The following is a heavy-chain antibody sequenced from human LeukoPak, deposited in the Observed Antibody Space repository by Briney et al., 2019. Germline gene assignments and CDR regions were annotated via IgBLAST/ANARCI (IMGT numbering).Heavy chain of an antibody. J-gene: IGHJ4*02. Sequence: GGSLRLSCGASGFTFSSYWMHWVRQAPGKGLVWVSRINSDGSSTTYADSVKGRFTISRDNAKNTLYLQMNSLRAEDTAVYYCAKTDCISTSCYPKYWGQGTLVTVSS. V-gene: IGHV3-74*01. CDR2: INSDGSST. D-gene: IGHD2-2*01. CDR1: GFTFSSYW. CDR3: AKTDCISTSCYPKY.